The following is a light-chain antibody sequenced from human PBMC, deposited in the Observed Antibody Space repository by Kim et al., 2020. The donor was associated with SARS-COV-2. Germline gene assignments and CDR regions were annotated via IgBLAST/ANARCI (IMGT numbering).Light chain of an antibody. CDR3: QQSNDWPPLT. V-gene: IGKV3-15*01. J-gene: IGKJ1*01. CDR1: QTINNK. Sequence: SPGERATLSCRASQTINNKLVWYQHKPGQAPRLLIYDATTRATGVPARFIGSGSETDFTLTISILQSEYFAVYYCQQSNDWPPLTFGQGTKVDIK. CDR2: DAT.